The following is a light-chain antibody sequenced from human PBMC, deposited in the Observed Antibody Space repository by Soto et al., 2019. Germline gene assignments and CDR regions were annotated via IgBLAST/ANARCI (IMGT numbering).Light chain of an antibody. CDR3: QHYNSYSAA. Sequence: DIQMTQSPSTLSGSVGDRVTITCRASQTISSWLAWYQQKPGKAPKLLIYKASTLKSGVPSRFSGSGSGTEFTLIIGSLQPDDFATYYCQHYNSYSAAFGQGTKLDIK. J-gene: IGKJ1*01. V-gene: IGKV1-5*03. CDR2: KAS. CDR1: QTISSW.